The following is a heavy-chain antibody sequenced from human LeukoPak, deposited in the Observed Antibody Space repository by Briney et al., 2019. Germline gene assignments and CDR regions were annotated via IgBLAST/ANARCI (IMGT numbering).Heavy chain of an antibody. CDR3: ARDGHDSSGYDAFDI. CDR1: GFTFSSYA. J-gene: IGHJ3*02. Sequence: GGSLRLSCAASGFTFSSYAMHWVRQAPGKGLEWVAVISYDGSNKYYADSVKGRFTISRDNSKNTLYLQMNSLRAEDTAVYYCARDGHDSSGYDAFDIWGQGTMVTVSS. D-gene: IGHD3-22*01. V-gene: IGHV3-30-3*01. CDR2: ISYDGSNK.